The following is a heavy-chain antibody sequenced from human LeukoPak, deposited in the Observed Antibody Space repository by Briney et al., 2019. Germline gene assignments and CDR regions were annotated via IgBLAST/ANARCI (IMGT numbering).Heavy chain of an antibody. V-gene: IGHV7-4-1*02. CDR2: INTNTVNP. J-gene: IGHJ6*02. CDR1: GYTFTSYA. CDR3: ARDRGVRGPEALDV. D-gene: IGHD3-10*01. Sequence: ASVKVSCKASGYTFTSYAMNWVRQAPGQGLEWMGWINTNTVNPTYAQGFTGRFVFSLDTSVSTEYLQISRLKDEDTAVYYCARDRGVRGPEALDVWGQGTTVTVSS.